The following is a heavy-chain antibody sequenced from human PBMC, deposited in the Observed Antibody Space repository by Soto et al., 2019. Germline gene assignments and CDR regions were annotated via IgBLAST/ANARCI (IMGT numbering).Heavy chain of an antibody. CDR3: CRDSGKITGTTAFGDFQH. D-gene: IGHD1-1*01. CDR2: IIPLLGIT. CDR1: GGTFSGYA. J-gene: IGHJ1*01. V-gene: IGHV1-69*01. Sequence: QAQLMQSGAEVKKPGSSVKVSCKASGGTFSGYAINWVRQAPGQGLEWMGGIIPLLGITDYGQKFQGRITIGADESNGQGYMDLRGLKTEEPALYYCCRDSGKITGTTAFGDFQHWGPGNLV.